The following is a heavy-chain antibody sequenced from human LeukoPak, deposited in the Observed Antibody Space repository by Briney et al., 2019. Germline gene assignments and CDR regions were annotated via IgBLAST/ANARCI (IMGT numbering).Heavy chain of an antibody. V-gene: IGHV3-30*03. CDR2: ISYDGSNK. CDR3: AGVSESGWNYFDY. CDR1: GFTFSSYA. J-gene: IGHJ4*02. Sequence: GGSLRLSCAASGFTFSSYAMHWVRQAPGKGLEWVAVISYDGSNKYYADSVKGRFSISRDNSKNTLYLQMSSLRDEDTAVYYCAGVSESGWNYFDYWGQGTLVTVS. D-gene: IGHD6-19*01.